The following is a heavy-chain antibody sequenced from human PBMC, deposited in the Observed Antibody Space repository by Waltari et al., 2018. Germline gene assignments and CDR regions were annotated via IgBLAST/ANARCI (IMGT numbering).Heavy chain of an antibody. D-gene: IGHD2-2*01. CDR3: ARDTVVVPAATYYYYYMDV. V-gene: IGHV4-4*07. J-gene: IGHJ6*03. CDR2: IYTSGST. CDR1: GGSISSYY. Sequence: QVQLQESGPGLVKPSETLSLTCTVSGGSISSYYWSWIRQPAGKGLEWIGRIYTSGSTNYNPSLKSRVTMSVDTSKNQFSLKLSSVTAADTAVYYCARDTVVVPAATYYYYYMDVCGKGTTVTISS.